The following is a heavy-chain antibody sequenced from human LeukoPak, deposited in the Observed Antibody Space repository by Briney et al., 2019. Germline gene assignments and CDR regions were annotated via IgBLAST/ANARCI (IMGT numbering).Heavy chain of an antibody. Sequence: GGSLRLSCAASGFTFSSYAMHWVRQAPGKGLEWVAVISYDGSNKYYADSGKGRFTISRDNSKNTVHLQMNSLRVEDTAVYYCAKTDCTSSSCYTIDSWGQGALVTVSS. J-gene: IGHJ4*02. CDR3: AKTDCTSSSCYTIDS. V-gene: IGHV3-30-3*02. CDR1: GFTFSSYA. CDR2: ISYDGSNK. D-gene: IGHD2-2*02.